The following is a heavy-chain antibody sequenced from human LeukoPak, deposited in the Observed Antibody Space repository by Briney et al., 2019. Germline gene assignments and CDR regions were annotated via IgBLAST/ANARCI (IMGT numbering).Heavy chain of an antibody. CDR2: IYYSGST. CDR3: ASSYYYDSSGYLADDAFDI. V-gene: IGHV4-59*12. CDR1: GGSISSYY. D-gene: IGHD3-22*01. J-gene: IGHJ3*02. Sequence: SETLSLTCTVSGGSISSYYWSWIRQPPGKGLEWIGYIYYSGSTYYNPSLRSRVTISVDTSKNQFSLKLSSVTAADTAVYYCASSYYYDSSGYLADDAFDIWGQGTMVTVSS.